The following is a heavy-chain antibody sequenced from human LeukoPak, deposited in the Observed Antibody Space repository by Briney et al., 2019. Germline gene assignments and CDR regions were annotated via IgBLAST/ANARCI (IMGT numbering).Heavy chain of an antibody. CDR1: GGSISSGDYY. J-gene: IGHJ4*02. CDR2: IYYSGST. D-gene: IGHD6-6*01. CDR3: ASLSIPATGGDFDY. Sequence: SETLSLTCIVSGGSISSGDYYWSWIRQPPGKGLEWIGYIYYSGSTYYNPSLKSRVTISVDTSKNQFSLKLSSVTAADTAVYYCASLSIPATGGDFDYWGQGTLVTVSS. V-gene: IGHV4-30-4*08.